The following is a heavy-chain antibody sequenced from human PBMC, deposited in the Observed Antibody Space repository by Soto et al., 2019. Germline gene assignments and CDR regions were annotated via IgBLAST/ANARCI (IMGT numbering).Heavy chain of an antibody. D-gene: IGHD3-16*01. CDR1: GFTVSSYA. V-gene: IGHV3-23*01. J-gene: IGHJ6*03. Sequence: EVQLLESGGGLVQPGGSLRLSCAASGFTVSSYAMSWVRQAPGKGLEWVSVISGSGSTYSADSVKGRFTISRDSSKHTVYLQMNILRAEDTAVYYCAKALRFTFTTGYYMDVWGRGTTVTVSS. CDR3: AKALRFTFTTGYYMDV. CDR2: ISGSGST.